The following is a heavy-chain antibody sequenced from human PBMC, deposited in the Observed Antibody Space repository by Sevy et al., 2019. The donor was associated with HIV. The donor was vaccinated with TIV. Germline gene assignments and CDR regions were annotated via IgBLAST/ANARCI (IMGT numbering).Heavy chain of an antibody. CDR1: GFTFGDYA. CDR2: IRSKDYGGAT. CDR3: TRGYYYDSSGYSDY. V-gene: IGHV3-49*03. D-gene: IGHD3-22*01. Sequence: GGSLRLSCTGSGFTFGDYAMSWFRQAPGMGLEWVGFIRSKDYGGATEYAASVKGRFTILSDDSKSIADLQRNSLKAEDTAVYYCTRGYYYDSSGYSDYWGQGTLVTVSS. J-gene: IGHJ4*02.